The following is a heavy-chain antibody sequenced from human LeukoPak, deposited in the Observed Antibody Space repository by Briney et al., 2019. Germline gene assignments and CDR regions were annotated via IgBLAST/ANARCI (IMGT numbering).Heavy chain of an antibody. D-gene: IGHD5-18*01. Sequence: PGGSLRLSCTGSGFTFGDYAINWVRQAPRKGPERVGFIRSKAYGGTPEYAASVKGRFSISRDDFESIAYLQMNSLKIEDTAVYYCTRTWIQLSQYFDYWGQGTLVTVTS. CDR3: TRTWIQLSQYFDY. J-gene: IGHJ4*02. CDR2: IRSKAYGGTP. V-gene: IGHV3-49*04. CDR1: GFTFGDYA.